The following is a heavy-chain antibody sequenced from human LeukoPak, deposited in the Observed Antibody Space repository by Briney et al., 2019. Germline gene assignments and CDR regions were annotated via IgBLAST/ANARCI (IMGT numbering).Heavy chain of an antibody. CDR1: GFTFSTYT. CDR2: VSDSSDV. J-gene: IGHJ4*02. Sequence: PGGSLRLSCAASGFTFSTYTMNWVRQAPGKGLEWVSTVSDSSDVHYSDSVKGRFTISRDNAGNSLYLQMNSLRDEDTAVYYCARDGLHTAHFDYWGQGTLATVSS. CDR3: ARDGLHTAHFDY. V-gene: IGHV3-48*02. D-gene: IGHD5-18*01.